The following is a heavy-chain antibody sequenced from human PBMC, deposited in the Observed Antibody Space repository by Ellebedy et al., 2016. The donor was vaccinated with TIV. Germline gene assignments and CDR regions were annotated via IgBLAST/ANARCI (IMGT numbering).Heavy chain of an antibody. J-gene: IGHJ4*02. Sequence: PGGSLRLSCAASGFTLRIYAMSWVRQSPGKGLEWVSTISGRDDIINYADSVKGRFAISRDDSKNTLYLQMNSLRAEDTAIYYCAKFYVHCIDCGSDYWGQGTLVTVSS. D-gene: IGHD2-21*01. CDR2: ISGRDDII. CDR1: GFTLRIYA. V-gene: IGHV3-23*01. CDR3: AKFYVHCIDCGSDY.